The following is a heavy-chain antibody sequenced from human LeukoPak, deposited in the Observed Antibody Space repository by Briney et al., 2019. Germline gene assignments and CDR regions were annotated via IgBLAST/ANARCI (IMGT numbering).Heavy chain of an antibody. CDR3: AREGGYVKGGWHDY. CDR2: IKQDESEK. D-gene: IGHD6-19*01. CDR1: GFTFSRYC. V-gene: IGHV3-7*01. J-gene: IGHJ4*02. Sequence: GGPLRLSCAASGFTFSRYCMRWVRQAPEKGLEGLANIKQDESEKYHVHCVKGLFTISRDHAKNSLSLQVNCMRAEDTAVYYCAREGGYVKGGWHDYWGQGNLVTVSS.